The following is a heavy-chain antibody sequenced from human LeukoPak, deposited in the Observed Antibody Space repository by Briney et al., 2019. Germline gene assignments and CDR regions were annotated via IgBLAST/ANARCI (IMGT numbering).Heavy chain of an antibody. V-gene: IGHV1-69*01. CDR3: ARSPSYSSSWYVFDY. D-gene: IGHD6-13*01. Sequence: SVKVSCRASGGTFSSYAISWVRQAPGQGLEWMGGIIPIFGTANYAQKFQGRVTITADESTSTAYMELSSLRSEDTAVYYCARSPSYSSSWYVFDYWGQGTLVTVSS. CDR1: GGTFSSYA. J-gene: IGHJ4*02. CDR2: IIPIFGTA.